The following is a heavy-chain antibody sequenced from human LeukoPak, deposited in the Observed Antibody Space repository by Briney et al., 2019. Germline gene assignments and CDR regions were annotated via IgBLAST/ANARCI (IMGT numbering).Heavy chain of an antibody. D-gene: IGHD3-16*01. Sequence: NPSETLSLTCTVSGGSITSYYWSWIRQPPGKGLESIGYIYYSGSTNYNPSLKSRVTISVDTSKSQVSLKLSSVTAADTAVYYCASGGPYDAFDIWGQGTMVTVSS. J-gene: IGHJ3*02. V-gene: IGHV4-59*12. CDR2: IYYSGST. CDR3: ASGGPYDAFDI. CDR1: GGSITSYY.